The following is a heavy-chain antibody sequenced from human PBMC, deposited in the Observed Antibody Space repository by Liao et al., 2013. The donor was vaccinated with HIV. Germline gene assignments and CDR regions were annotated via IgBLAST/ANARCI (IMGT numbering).Heavy chain of an antibody. CDR1: HGSMSSYY. D-gene: IGHD1-26*01. V-gene: IGHV4-4*07. CDR3: AKEHRGSYSFDY. J-gene: IGHJ4*02. CDR2: IYSSGST. Sequence: QVQLQESGPGLVKPSETLSLTCTVSHGSMSSYYWSWIRQPAGKGLEWIGRIYSSGSTNYNPSLKSRVTMSVDTSKNQFSLNLISVTAADTAVYYCAKEHRGSYSFDYWGQGTQVTVSS.